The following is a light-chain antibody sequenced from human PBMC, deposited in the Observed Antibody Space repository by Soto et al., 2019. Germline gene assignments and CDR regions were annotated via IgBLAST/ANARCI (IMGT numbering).Light chain of an antibody. V-gene: IGKV1-5*01. J-gene: IGKJ1*01. Sequence: DIQLTQTPSTLSASIGDRVTITCRASQSLSGWLAWYQQTPGKAPRLLISDASNRESGVPARFRGSGSGTEFSLTITSLQPGDSAAYYCQQCYRSPRTFGQGTKVDIK. CDR2: DAS. CDR1: QSLSGW. CDR3: QQCYRSPRT.